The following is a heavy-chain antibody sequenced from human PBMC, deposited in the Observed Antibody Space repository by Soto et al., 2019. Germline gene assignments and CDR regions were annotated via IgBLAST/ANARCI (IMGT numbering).Heavy chain of an antibody. V-gene: IGHV3-23*01. D-gene: IGHD3-3*01. CDR2: ISGSGGST. Sequence: EVQLLESGGGLVQPGGSLRLSCAASGFTFSSYAMSWVRQAPGKGLEWVSAISGSGGSTYYADSVKGRFTISRDNSKNTLYLQMNSRRAEDTAVYYCAKKVDFWSGRLPTNWGQGTLVTVSS. CDR3: AKKVDFWSGRLPTN. CDR1: GFTFSSYA. J-gene: IGHJ4*02.